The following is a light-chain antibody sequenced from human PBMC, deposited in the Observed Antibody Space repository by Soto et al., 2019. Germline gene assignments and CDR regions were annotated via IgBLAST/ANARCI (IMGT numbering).Light chain of an antibody. CDR3: QQRNNWPPIT. Sequence: EIVLTQSPATLSLSPGERATLSCRASQSISIYLAWYQQKPGQAPRLLIFDASNRAPGIPARFSGSGSGTDFTLTISSLEPEDFAVYYCQQRNNWPPITFGQGTRLENK. CDR2: DAS. CDR1: QSISIY. V-gene: IGKV3-11*01. J-gene: IGKJ5*01.